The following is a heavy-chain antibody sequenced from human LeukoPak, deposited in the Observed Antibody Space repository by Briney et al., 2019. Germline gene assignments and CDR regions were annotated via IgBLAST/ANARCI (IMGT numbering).Heavy chain of an antibody. D-gene: IGHD3-10*01. Sequence: PGGSLRLSCAASGFALSAYWMTWVRQAPGKGLEWVANIRQDGSAKHYVDSVEGRFIISRDNAKNSLYLYMNSLRGDDTAIYYCARDCCASGSHDFWGQGTLVTVSS. CDR3: ARDCCASGSHDF. J-gene: IGHJ4*02. V-gene: IGHV3-7*04. CDR2: IRQDGSAK. CDR1: GFALSAYW.